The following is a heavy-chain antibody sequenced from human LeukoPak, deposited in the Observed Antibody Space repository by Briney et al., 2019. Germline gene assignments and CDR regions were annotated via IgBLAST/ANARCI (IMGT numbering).Heavy chain of an antibody. CDR1: GFTFTSFW. CDR2: INRDGTKT. V-gene: IGHV3-7*01. D-gene: IGHD6-13*01. J-gene: IGHJ5*02. Sequence: GGSLRLYCAASGFTFTSFWMTWVRQSPGKGLEWVANINRDGTKTTYVDSVKGRFTISRDNAKNSLFLHMRSLRAEDTAVYYCATAPAAADSSWGQGTLVAVSS. CDR3: ATAPAAADSS.